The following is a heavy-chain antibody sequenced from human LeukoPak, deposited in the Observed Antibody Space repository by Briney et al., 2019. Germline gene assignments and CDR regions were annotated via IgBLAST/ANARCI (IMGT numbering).Heavy chain of an antibody. CDR1: GGSISSHY. CDR3: ARGGGYGYGPEIFDY. CDR2: IYYGGST. D-gene: IGHD5-18*01. J-gene: IGHJ4*02. Sequence: PSETLSLTCTVSGGSISSHYWSWIRQPPGKGLEWIGYIYYGGSTNYNPSLKSRVTISVDTSKNQFSLKLSSVTAADTAVYYCARGGGYGYGPEIFDYWGQGTLVTVSS. V-gene: IGHV4-59*11.